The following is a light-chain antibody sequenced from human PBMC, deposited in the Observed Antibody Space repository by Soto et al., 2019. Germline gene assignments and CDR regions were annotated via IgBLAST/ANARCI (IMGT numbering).Light chain of an antibody. V-gene: IGKV3-11*01. J-gene: IGKJ5*01. CDR3: QQLNSYPIT. CDR2: GAS. Sequence: EIVLTQSPATLSLSPGERATLSCRASQSVSSYLAWYQQKPGQAPRLLIYGASTRATGIPARFSGTGSGTDFTLTINNLEPEDFATYYCQQLNSYPITFGQGTRLEIK. CDR1: QSVSSY.